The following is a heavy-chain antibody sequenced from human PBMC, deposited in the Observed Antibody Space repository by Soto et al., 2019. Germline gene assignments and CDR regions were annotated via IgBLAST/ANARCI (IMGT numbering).Heavy chain of an antibody. D-gene: IGHD6-13*01. CDR2: ISGSGVST. CDR3: AKGFKTRISSSWLGDAFDI. V-gene: IGHV3-23*01. CDR1: GFTFSSYA. Sequence: EVQLLESGGGLVQPGGSLRLSCAASGFTFSSYAMSWVRQAPGKGLEWVSAISGSGVSTYYADSVKGRFTISRDNSKNTLYLQINSLRAEDTAVYYCAKGFKTRISSSWLGDAFDIWGHGTMVTVSS. J-gene: IGHJ3*02.